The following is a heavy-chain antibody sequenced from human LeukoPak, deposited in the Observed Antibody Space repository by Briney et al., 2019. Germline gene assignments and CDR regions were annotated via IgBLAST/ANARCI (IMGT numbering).Heavy chain of an antibody. CDR3: ARLGPGITGTSMDY. CDR2: INHSGST. D-gene: IGHD1/OR15-1a*01. J-gene: IGHJ4*02. Sequence: SETLSLTCAVYGGSFSGYYWSWIRQPPGKGLEWIGEINHSGSTNYNPSLKSRVTISVDTSKNQFSLKLSSVTAADTAVYYCARLGPGITGTSMDYWGQGTLVTVSS. V-gene: IGHV4-34*01. CDR1: GGSFSGYY.